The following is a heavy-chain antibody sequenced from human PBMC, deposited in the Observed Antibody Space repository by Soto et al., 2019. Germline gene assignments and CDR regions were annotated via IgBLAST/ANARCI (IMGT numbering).Heavy chain of an antibody. J-gene: IGHJ4*02. D-gene: IGHD4-17*01. CDR3: AFPYGDSLFGNY. CDR2: IFPADSDT. V-gene: IGHV5-51*03. CDR1: GYSFASYW. Sequence: EVQLLQSGAEVKKPGESLKISCKGSGYSFASYWIGWVRQMPGKGLEWMGIIFPADSDTKYRPSFQGQVIISADKSISTAYLQWNSLKASDTAMYYCAFPYGDSLFGNYWGQGTLVTVSS.